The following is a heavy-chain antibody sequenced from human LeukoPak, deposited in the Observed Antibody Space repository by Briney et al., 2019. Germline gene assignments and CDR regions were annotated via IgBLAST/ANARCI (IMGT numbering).Heavy chain of an antibody. V-gene: IGHV3-66*01. CDR1: GFTVSNKY. CDR3: ARRAYCGGDCLDQ. J-gene: IGHJ4*02. CDR2: IYGDDSS. Sequence: GGSLGLSCAASGFTVSNKYMSWVRQAPGKGLEWVSVIYGDDSSYYAGSVKGRFTISRDNPKNTLSLEMNSLRVDDTAVYYCARRAYCGGDCLDQWGQGTLVTVSS. D-gene: IGHD2-21*01.